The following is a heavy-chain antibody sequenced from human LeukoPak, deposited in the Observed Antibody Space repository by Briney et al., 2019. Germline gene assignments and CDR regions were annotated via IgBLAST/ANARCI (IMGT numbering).Heavy chain of an antibody. J-gene: IGHJ6*02. CDR2: IYDSGST. D-gene: IGHD5-12*01. Sequence: SETLSLTCTVSGGSISSYYWSWIRRPPGKGLEWIGYIYDSGSTNYNPSLKSRVTISVDTSKNQFSLKLSSVTAADTAVYYCARGGSGYDSFYYYGMDVWAKGPRSPSP. V-gene: IGHV4-59*01. CDR3: ARGGSGYDSFYYYGMDV. CDR1: GGSISSYY.